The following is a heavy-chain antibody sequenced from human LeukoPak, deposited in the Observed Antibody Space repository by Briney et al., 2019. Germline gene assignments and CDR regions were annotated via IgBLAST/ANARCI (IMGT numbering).Heavy chain of an antibody. CDR2: ISAYNGDT. CDR3: ASGYSSGWYTGQNYFDY. V-gene: IGHV1-18*01. J-gene: IGHJ4*02. D-gene: IGHD6-19*01. Sequence: GASVKVSCKASGYTFSNFGISWVRQAPGQGLEWTGWISAYNGDTNYAQKLQDRVTMTTDTSTSTAYMELRSLRSDDTAVYYCASGYSSGWYTGQNYFDYWGQGTLVTVSS. CDR1: GYTFSNFG.